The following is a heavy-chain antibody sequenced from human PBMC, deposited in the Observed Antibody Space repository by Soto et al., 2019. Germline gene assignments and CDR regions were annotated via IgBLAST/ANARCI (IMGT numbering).Heavy chain of an antibody. D-gene: IGHD6-13*01. Sequence: PSETLSLTCTVSGGSISSSSYYWGWIRQPPGKGLEWIGSIYYSGSTYYNPSLKSRVTISVDTSKNQFSLKLSSVTAADTAVYYCAREGYSSSWYAQYYYYYGMDVWGQGTTVT. V-gene: IGHV4-39*02. CDR1: GGSISSSSYY. J-gene: IGHJ6*02. CDR3: AREGYSSSWYAQYYYYYGMDV. CDR2: IYYSGST.